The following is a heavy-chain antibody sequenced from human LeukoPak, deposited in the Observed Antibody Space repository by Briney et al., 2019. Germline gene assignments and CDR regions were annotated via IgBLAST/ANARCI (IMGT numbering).Heavy chain of an antibody. J-gene: IGHJ4*02. D-gene: IGHD5-24*01. Sequence: SETLSLTCAVYGGSFSGYYWSWIRQPPGKGLEWIGEINHSGSTNYNPSLKSRVTISVDTSKNQFSLKLSSVTAADTAVYHCARDLSRGAYYFDYWGQGTLVTVSS. CDR1: GGSFSGYY. CDR2: INHSGST. CDR3: ARDLSRGAYYFDY. V-gene: IGHV4-34*01.